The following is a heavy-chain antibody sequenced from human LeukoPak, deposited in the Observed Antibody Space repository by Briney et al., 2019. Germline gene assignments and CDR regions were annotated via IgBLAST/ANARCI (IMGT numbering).Heavy chain of an antibody. CDR2: INPSGGST. D-gene: IGHD3-16*01. CDR1: GYTFTSYY. V-gene: IGHV1-46*01. Sequence: ASVKVSCKASGYTFTSYYMHWVRQAPGQGLDWMGIINPSGGSTSYAQKFQGRVTMTRDTSTSTVYMELSSLRSEDTAVYYCASPGEKDYYFDYWGQGTLVTVSS. CDR3: ASPGEKDYYFDY. J-gene: IGHJ4*02.